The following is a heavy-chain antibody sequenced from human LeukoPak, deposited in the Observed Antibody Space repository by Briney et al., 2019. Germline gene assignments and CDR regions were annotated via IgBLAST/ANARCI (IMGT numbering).Heavy chain of an antibody. V-gene: IGHV3-30*04. J-gene: IGHJ4*02. Sequence: GGSLRLSCAASGFTFSSYAMHWVRQAPGKGLEWVAVISYDGSNKYYADSVKGRFTISRDNSKNTLYLQMNSLRAEDTAVYYCARVLWFGELLDTRDYWGQGTLVTVSS. CDR2: ISYDGSNK. D-gene: IGHD3-10*01. CDR3: ARVLWFGELLDTRDY. CDR1: GFTFSSYA.